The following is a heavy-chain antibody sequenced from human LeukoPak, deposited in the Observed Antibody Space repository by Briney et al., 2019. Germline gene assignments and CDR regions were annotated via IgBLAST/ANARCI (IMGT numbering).Heavy chain of an antibody. CDR2: ISGSGGST. D-gene: IGHD1-14*01. J-gene: IGHJ4*02. V-gene: IGHV3-23*01. CDR1: GFTFSSYA. CDR3: APTGGDPTDY. Sequence: GGSLRLSCAASGFTFSSYAMSWVRQAPGKGLEWVSAISGSGGSTYYADSVKGRFTISRDNSKNTLYPQMNSLRAEDTAVYYCAPTGGDPTDYWGQGTLVTVSS.